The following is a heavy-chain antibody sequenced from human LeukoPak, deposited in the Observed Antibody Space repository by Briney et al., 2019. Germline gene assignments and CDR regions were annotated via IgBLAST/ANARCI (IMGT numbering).Heavy chain of an antibody. CDR3: ARGYYDFWSGYDY. V-gene: IGHV1-18*01. Sequence: GASVKVSCKASGYNFITYGFSWVRQAPGQGLEWMGWINPYHGKTKYAQKFQGRVTMATDTSTSTAYMELRSLRSDDTAVYYCARGYYDFWSGYDYWGQGTLVTVSS. J-gene: IGHJ4*02. D-gene: IGHD3-3*01. CDR1: GYNFITYG. CDR2: INPYHGKT.